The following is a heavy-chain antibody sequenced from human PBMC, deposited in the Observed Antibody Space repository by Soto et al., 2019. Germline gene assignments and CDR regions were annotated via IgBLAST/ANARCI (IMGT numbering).Heavy chain of an antibody. Sequence: SETPSLTCDVSGDSISSGGYSWNWIRQPPGKGLEWIGNIYQSGTTDYNPSLKSRVTISVDRSKNQFSLKLSSVTAADTAVYYCARDNRSGYYFDYWGQGTLVTVSS. CDR3: ARDNRSGYYFDY. V-gene: IGHV4-30-2*01. CDR1: GDSISSGGYS. CDR2: IYQSGTT. J-gene: IGHJ4*02. D-gene: IGHD3-22*01.